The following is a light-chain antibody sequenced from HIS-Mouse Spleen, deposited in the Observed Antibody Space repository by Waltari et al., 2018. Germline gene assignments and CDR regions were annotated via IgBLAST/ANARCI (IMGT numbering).Light chain of an antibody. J-gene: IGLJ1*01. CDR1: NIGSKS. V-gene: IGLV3-21*02. Sequence: SYVLTQPPSVSVAPGQTARITCGGNNIGSKSVHWYQQKPGQAPGLVVYDDSDRPSGMPGRFSGSNYGNTATLTISRVEAGDEADYYCQVWDSSSDHYVFGTGTKVTVL. CDR2: DDS. CDR3: QVWDSSSDHYV.